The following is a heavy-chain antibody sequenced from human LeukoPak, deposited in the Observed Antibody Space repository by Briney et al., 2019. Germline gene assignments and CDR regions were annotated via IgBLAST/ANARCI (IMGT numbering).Heavy chain of an antibody. CDR1: GGSISSYY. V-gene: IGHV4-59*01. CDR2: IYYSGST. Sequence: SETLSLTCTVSGGSISSYYWSWIRQPPGKGLECIGYIYYSGSTNYNPSLKSRVTISGDTSKNQFSLKLSSVTAADTAVYYCARIGYCSGGSCRRNYYYYLDVWGKGTTVTVSS. D-gene: IGHD2-15*01. J-gene: IGHJ6*03. CDR3: ARIGYCSGGSCRRNYYYYLDV.